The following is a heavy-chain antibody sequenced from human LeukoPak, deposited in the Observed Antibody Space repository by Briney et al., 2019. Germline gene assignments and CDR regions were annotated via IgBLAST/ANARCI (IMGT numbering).Heavy chain of an antibody. J-gene: IGHJ3*02. CDR1: GYTFTSYD. Sequence: GASVKVSCKASGYTFTSYDISWVRQAPGQGLEWMGWISAYNGNTNYAQKLQGRVTMTTDTSTSTAYMELRSLRSDDTAVYYCARAGPTVKGTLAFDIWGQGTMVTVSS. CDR3: ARAGPTVKGTLAFDI. D-gene: IGHD4-17*01. CDR2: ISAYNGNT. V-gene: IGHV1-18*01.